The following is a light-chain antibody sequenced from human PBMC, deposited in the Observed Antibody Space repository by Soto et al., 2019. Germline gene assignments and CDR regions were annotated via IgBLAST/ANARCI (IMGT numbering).Light chain of an antibody. Sequence: DIQMTQSPSNLSASVGDRVTITCRASQSISSWLAWYQQKPGKAPKLLIYKASSLESGVPSRFSGSGSGTEFTLTISSLQPDDFATYYCQQYNSYSQTFCQGTKVEIK. CDR2: KAS. CDR1: QSISSW. V-gene: IGKV1-5*03. CDR3: QQYNSYSQT. J-gene: IGKJ1*01.